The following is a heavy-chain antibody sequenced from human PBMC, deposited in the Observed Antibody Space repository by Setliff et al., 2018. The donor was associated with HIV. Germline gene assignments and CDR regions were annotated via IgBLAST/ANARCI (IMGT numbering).Heavy chain of an antibody. J-gene: IGHJ5*01. CDR2: INSDGSTS. V-gene: IGHV3-74*03. CDR1: GFTFSNYW. D-gene: IGHD6-13*01. CDR3: VRVAGFSSSWFGY. Sequence: GGSLRLSCAASGFTFSNYWMHWVRQAPGKGLEWVSRINSDGSTSEHADAVKGRLTISRDNARNTLYLEMNSLRVEDAAMYYCVRVAGFSSSWFGYWGQGTLVTVSS.